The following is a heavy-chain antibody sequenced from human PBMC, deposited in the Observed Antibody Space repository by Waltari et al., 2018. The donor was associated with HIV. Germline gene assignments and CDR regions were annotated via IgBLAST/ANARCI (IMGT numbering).Heavy chain of an antibody. CDR1: GGSISSYY. D-gene: IGHD3-3*01. Sequence: QVQLQQSGPGLVKPSETLSLTCTVSGGSISSYYWSWIRQPPGKGLEWIGYISYSGSTNFNPSLKSRVTISVDTSKNQFSLKLSSVTAADTAVYYCASSSVLGVWPDNWFDPWGQGTLVTVSS. J-gene: IGHJ5*02. CDR2: ISYSGST. V-gene: IGHV4-59*01. CDR3: ASSSVLGVWPDNWFDP.